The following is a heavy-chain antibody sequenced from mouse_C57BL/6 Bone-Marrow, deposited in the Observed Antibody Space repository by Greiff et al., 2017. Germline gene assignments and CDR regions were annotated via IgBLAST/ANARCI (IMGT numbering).Heavy chain of an antibody. Sequence: VQLKESGPELVKPGASVKIPCKASGYTFTDYNMDWVQQSHRKRLEWIGDINPNNGGTIYNQKFKGQATLTVNKSSSTAYMELRSLTSEDTAVYYCARLYYGNYVGAMDYWGQGTSVTVSS. CDR3: ARLYYGNYVGAMDY. CDR1: GYTFTDYN. J-gene: IGHJ4*01. CDR2: INPNNGGT. D-gene: IGHD2-1*01. V-gene: IGHV1-18*01.